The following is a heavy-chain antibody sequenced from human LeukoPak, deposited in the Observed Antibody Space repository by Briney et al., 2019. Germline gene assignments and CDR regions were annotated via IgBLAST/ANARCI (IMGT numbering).Heavy chain of an antibody. CDR3: ARTLWYCSSTSCYPIDAAYYFDN. CDR1: GGSISSTSYY. D-gene: IGHD2-2*01. Sequence: SETLSLTCTVSGGSISSTSYYWGWIRQPPGKGLEWVGSIYYSGSTYYSPSLKSRVTISVDTSNNQFSLKLSSVTAADTAVYYCARTLWYCSSTSCYPIDAAYYFDNWGQGTLVTVSS. V-gene: IGHV4-39*01. CDR2: IYYSGST. J-gene: IGHJ4*02.